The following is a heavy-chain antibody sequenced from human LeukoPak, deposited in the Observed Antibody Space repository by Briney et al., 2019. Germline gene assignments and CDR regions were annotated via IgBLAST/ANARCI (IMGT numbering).Heavy chain of an antibody. J-gene: IGHJ5*02. CDR1: GYSISSGYY. Sequence: SETLSLTCTVSGYSISSGYYWGWIRQPPGKGLEWIGSIYHSGSTYYNPSLKSRVTISVDTSKNQFSLKLSSVTAADTAAYYCAREHLYDSSGYYYWFDPWGQGTLVTVSS. CDR2: IYHSGST. V-gene: IGHV4-38-2*02. D-gene: IGHD3-22*01. CDR3: AREHLYDSSGYYYWFDP.